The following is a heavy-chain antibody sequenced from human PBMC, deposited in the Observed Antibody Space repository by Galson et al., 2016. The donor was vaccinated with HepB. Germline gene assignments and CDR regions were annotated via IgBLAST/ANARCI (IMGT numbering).Heavy chain of an antibody. Sequence: VKVSCKASGDTFSNYAISWVRQAPGQGLEWMGGIIPIFGTANYAQKFQGRVTITADESTSTAYMELSSLRSEDTAVYYCARSRIGSVEWLPPNYYYYLDVWGAGTTVTVFS. D-gene: IGHD3-3*01. CDR1: GDTFSNYA. CDR2: IIPIFGTA. V-gene: IGHV1-69*13. CDR3: ARSRIGSVEWLPPNYYYYLDV. J-gene: IGHJ6*03.